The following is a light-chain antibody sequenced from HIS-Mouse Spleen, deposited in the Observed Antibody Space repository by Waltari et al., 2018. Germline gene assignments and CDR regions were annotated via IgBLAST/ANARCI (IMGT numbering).Light chain of an antibody. J-gene: IGLJ3*02. CDR3: QSYDSSNLV. Sequence: NFMLTQPHSVSESPGKTVTISCTRSSGSIASNYVQWYQQRPGSAPTTVIYEDNQRPSWVPDRVSGSIDSSSNSASLTISGLKTEDEADYYCQSYDSSNLVFGGGTKLTVL. CDR1: SGSIASNY. V-gene: IGLV6-57*04. CDR2: EDN.